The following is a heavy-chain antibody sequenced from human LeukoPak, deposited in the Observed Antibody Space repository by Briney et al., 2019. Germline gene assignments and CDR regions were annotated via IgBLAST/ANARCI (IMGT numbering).Heavy chain of an antibody. V-gene: IGHV3-13*01. CDR2: IATAGDT. CDR1: GFTFSSYD. Sequence: GGSLRLSCAASGFTFSSYDMHWVRHATGKGLEWVSAIATAGDTYYPGSVKGRFTISRENAKNSLYLQMNSLRADDTAVYYCAKDSVGSGSIYYFDYWGQGTLVTVSS. D-gene: IGHD3-10*01. J-gene: IGHJ4*02. CDR3: AKDSVGSGSIYYFDY.